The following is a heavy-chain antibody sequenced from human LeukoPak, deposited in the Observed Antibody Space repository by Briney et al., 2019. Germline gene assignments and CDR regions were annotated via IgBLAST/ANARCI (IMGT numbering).Heavy chain of an antibody. Sequence: ASVKVSCKASGYTFTSYAMNWVRQAPGQGLEWMGGIIPIFGTANYAQKFQGRVTITADESTSTAYMELSSLRSEDTAVYYCARAYYESSTYRHAVYYDYWGQGTLVTVSS. J-gene: IGHJ4*02. CDR2: IIPIFGTA. V-gene: IGHV1-69*13. CDR1: GYTFTSYA. CDR3: ARAYYESSTYRHAVYYDY. D-gene: IGHD3-22*01.